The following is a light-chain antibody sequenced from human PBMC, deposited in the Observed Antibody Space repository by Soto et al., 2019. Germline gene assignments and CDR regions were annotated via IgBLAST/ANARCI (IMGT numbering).Light chain of an antibody. CDR2: QVS. J-gene: IGKJ1*01. V-gene: IGKV2-24*01. Sequence: VLTQTPISSPVTLGQPASISCRSSQSLVHSDGKTYLSWLQQRPGQPPRLLIYQVSNRFSGVPDRFSGSGAGTDFTLKISRVEAEDVGVYSCIQLSHFPRTFDQGTTVEIK. CDR1: QSLVHSDGKTY. CDR3: IQLSHFPRT.